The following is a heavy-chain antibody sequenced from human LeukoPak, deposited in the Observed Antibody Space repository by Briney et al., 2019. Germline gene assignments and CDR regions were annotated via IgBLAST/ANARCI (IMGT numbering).Heavy chain of an antibody. D-gene: IGHD3-9*01. CDR2: ISWNSGSI. CDR1: GFTFDDYA. J-gene: IGHJ4*02. Sequence: PGRSLRLSCAASGFTFDDYAMHWVRQAPGKGLEWVSGISWNSGSIGYADSAKGRFTISRDNAKNSLYLQMNSLRAEDTALYYCAKASLVLRYFDWLLPPDYWGQGTLVTVSS. V-gene: IGHV3-9*01. CDR3: AKASLVLRYFDWLLPPDY.